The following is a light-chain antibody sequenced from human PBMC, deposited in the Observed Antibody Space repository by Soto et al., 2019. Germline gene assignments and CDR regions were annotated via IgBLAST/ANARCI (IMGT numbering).Light chain of an antibody. CDR1: QSLLHSNGYNY. J-gene: IGKJ2*01. V-gene: IGKV2-28*01. CDR2: LGS. CDR3: MQALQTPYT. Sequence: DIVMTQSPLSLPVTPGEPASISCRSSQSLLHSNGYNYLDWYLQKPGQSPQLLIYLGSNRSSGVPDRFSGRGSGTDFTLKISRVEAEDVGVYYCMQALQTPYTFGKGTKLESK.